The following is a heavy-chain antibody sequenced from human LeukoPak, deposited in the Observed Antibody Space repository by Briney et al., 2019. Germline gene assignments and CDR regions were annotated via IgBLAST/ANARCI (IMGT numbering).Heavy chain of an antibody. CDR3: ARGGMYHGFDI. D-gene: IGHD1-26*01. Sequence: GGSLRLSCAASGFTFSSYWMHWVRQAPGKGLVRVSRINNDGSGTIYADSVKGRFTISRDNAKNTLYLQMNSLRAEDTAVYYCARGGMYHGFDIWGQGTMVTVSS. V-gene: IGHV3-74*01. CDR1: GFTFSSYW. J-gene: IGHJ3*02. CDR2: INNDGSGT.